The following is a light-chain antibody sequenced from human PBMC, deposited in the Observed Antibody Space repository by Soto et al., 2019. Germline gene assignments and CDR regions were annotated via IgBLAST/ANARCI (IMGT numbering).Light chain of an antibody. V-gene: IGKV3-20*01. J-gene: IGKJ2*01. CDR3: QQYGTSPLMYT. CDR1: QSVTSSY. Sequence: EIVLTQSPGTLSLSPGERATLSCRASQSVTSSYLAWYQQKPGRAPRLLIYGASIRATGVPDRFSGSGSGTDFALTITRLEPEDFAVYYCQQYGTSPLMYTFGQGTKLGIK. CDR2: GAS.